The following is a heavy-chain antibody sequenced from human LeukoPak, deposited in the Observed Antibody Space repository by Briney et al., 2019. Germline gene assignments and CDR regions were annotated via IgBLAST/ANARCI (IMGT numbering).Heavy chain of an antibody. Sequence: SETLSLTCTVSGGSISSTSYYWGWIRPPPGKGLEWIGSIYYSGSTYYNPSLKSRVTISVDTSKNQFSLKLSSVSAADTAVYYCARERVGYSYGTPSYYYGMDVWGQGTTVTVSS. D-gene: IGHD5-18*01. CDR3: ARERVGYSYGTPSYYYGMDV. J-gene: IGHJ6*02. CDR2: IYYSGST. CDR1: GGSISSTSYY. V-gene: IGHV4-39*02.